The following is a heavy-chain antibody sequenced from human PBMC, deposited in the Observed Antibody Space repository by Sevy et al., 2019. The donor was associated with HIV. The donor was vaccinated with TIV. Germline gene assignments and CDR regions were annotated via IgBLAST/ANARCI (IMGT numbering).Heavy chain of an antibody. V-gene: IGHV3-21*01. J-gene: IGHJ6*03. D-gene: IGHD1-26*01. CDR1: GFTFSSYS. CDR2: ISSSSSYI. CDR3: AREAGEGNYYYYYMDV. Sequence: GGSLRLSCAASGFTFSSYSMNWVRQAPGKGLEWVSSISSSSSYIYYADSVKGRFIISRDNAKNSLYLQMNSLRAEDTAVYYCAREAGEGNYYYYYMDVWGKGTTVTVSS.